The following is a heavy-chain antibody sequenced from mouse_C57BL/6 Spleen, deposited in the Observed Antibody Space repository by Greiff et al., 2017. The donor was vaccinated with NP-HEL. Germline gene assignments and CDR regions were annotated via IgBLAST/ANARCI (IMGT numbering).Heavy chain of an antibody. CDR2: IDPSDSET. D-gene: IGHD3-3*01. CDR1: GYTFTSYW. V-gene: IGHV1-52*01. Sequence: QVQLQQPGAELVRPGSSVKLSCKASGYTFTSYWMHWVKQRPIQGLEWIGNIDPSDSETHYNQKFKDKATLTVDKSSSTAYMQLSSLTSEDSAVYYCARHSRGYAMGYWGQGTSVTVSS. J-gene: IGHJ4*01. CDR3: ARHSRGYAMGY.